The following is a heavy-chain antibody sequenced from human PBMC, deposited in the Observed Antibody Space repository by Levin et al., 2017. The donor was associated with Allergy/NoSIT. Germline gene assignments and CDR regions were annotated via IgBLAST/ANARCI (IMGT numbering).Heavy chain of an antibody. J-gene: IGHJ4*02. CDR2: ISAYNGDT. CDR3: ARVAGGYSGYDYGY. Sequence: GESLKISCKASGYTFTIYGISWVRQAPGQGLEWMGWISAYNGDTKYTQKFQGRVTMTRDTSISTAYMELSRLRSDDTAVYYCARVAGGYSGYDYGYWGQGTLVTVSS. CDR1: GYTFTIYG. V-gene: IGHV1-18*01. D-gene: IGHD5-12*01.